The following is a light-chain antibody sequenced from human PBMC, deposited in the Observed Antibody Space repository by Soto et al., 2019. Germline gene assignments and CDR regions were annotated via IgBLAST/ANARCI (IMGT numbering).Light chain of an antibody. CDR2: EGS. V-gene: IGLV2-23*01. CDR1: SSDVGGYNV. CDR3: CSYAGSATYV. Sequence: QSALTQPASVSGSPGQSITISCTGTSSDVGGYNVVSWYQHRPGKAPKLRIYEGSERPSGVSSRFSGSKSGNTASLTISGLQAEDEGDYYCCSYAGSATYVFGTGTQLTVL. J-gene: IGLJ1*01.